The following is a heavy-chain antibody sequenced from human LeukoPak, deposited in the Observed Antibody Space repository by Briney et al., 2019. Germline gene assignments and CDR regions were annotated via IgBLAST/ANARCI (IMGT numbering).Heavy chain of an antibody. CDR1: GFTFNSYS. CDR2: ISTSSSAI. CDR3: ARDDRYSYGYNDY. Sequence: GGSLRLSCAASGFTFNSYSMNWVRQAPGKGLEWLSYISTSSSAIHYADSVKGRFTISRDNAENSLYLQMNSLRAEDTAVYYCARDDRYSYGYNDYWGQGTLVTVSS. D-gene: IGHD5-18*01. V-gene: IGHV3-48*04. J-gene: IGHJ4*02.